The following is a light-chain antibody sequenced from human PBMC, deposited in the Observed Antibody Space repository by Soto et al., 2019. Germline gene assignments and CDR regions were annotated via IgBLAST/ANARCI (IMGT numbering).Light chain of an antibody. CDR3: QQYNNLLT. Sequence: EIVMTQSPATLSVSPGERATLSCRASQSVSSNLAWYQQKPGQAPRLLIYGASTRATGIPARFSGSGSGTEFTLTISSRQSEDFAVYYCQQYNNLLTLGGGTKVEIK. J-gene: IGKJ4*01. V-gene: IGKV3-15*01. CDR2: GAS. CDR1: QSVSSN.